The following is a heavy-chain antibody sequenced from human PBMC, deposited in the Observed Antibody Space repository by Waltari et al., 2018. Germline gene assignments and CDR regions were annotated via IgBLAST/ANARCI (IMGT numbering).Heavy chain of an antibody. D-gene: IGHD2-2*01. CDR2: VDPEDGET. CDR3: ATDSHVVPAAMGAFDI. Sequence: EVQLVQSGAEVKKPGATVKISCQASGYTFTDYYMHWVPQAPGKGLEWMGRVDPEDGETIYAEKFQGRVTITADTSTDTAYMELSSLRSEDTAVYYCATDSHVVPAAMGAFDIWGQGTMVTISS. CDR1: GYTFTDYY. J-gene: IGHJ3*02. V-gene: IGHV1-69-2*01.